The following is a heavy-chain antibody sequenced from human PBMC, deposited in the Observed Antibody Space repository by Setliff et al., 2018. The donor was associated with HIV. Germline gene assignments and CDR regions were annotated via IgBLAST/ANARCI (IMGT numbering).Heavy chain of an antibody. J-gene: IGHJ4*02. CDR1: GGSISSSSYY. CDR3: ARLPYYDVFSGYYAPYFDY. CDR2: IYPSGST. D-gene: IGHD3-3*01. V-gene: IGHV4-61*09. Sequence: SETLSLTCTVSGGSISSSSYYWGWIRQPAGKGLEWIGHIYPSGSTNYNPSLKSRVTISVDTSKNQFSLKLTSVTAADTAVYYCARLPYYDVFSGYYAPYFDYWGQGTLVTVSS.